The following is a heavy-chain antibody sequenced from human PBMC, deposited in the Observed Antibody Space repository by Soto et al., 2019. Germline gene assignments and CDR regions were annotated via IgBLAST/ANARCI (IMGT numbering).Heavy chain of an antibody. J-gene: IGHJ4*02. Sequence: SQTLSLTWAISGGSVSSNSAAWNWIRQSPSRGLEWLGSTYYRSKWYNDYAVSVKSRITINPDTSKNQFSLQLNSVTPEDTAVYYSATVSSLNIDSWGQRTLVTVSP. CDR3: ATVSSLNIDS. D-gene: IGHD2-15*01. V-gene: IGHV6-1*01. CDR2: TYYRSKWYN. CDR1: GGSVSSNSAA.